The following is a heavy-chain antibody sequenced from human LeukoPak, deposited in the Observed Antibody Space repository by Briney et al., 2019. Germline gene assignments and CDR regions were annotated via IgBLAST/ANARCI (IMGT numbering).Heavy chain of an antibody. V-gene: IGHV3-23*01. J-gene: IGHJ4*02. CDR2: ISGSGGYT. D-gene: IGHD4-11*01. CDR3: AKMTTVTTKDFDY. CDR1: GFTFSTYA. Sequence: GGSLRLSCAASGFTFSTYAMTWVRQAPGKGLEWVSLISGSGGYTYYTDSVKGRFTISRDNYKNTLYLQMNSLRAEDTAVYYCAKMTTVTTKDFDYWGQGTLVTVSS.